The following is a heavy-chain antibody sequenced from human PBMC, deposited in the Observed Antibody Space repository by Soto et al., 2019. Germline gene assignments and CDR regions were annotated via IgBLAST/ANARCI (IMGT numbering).Heavy chain of an antibody. J-gene: IGHJ6*03. Sequence: SETLSLTCAVYGGSFSGYYWSWIRQPPGKGLEWIGEINHSGSTNYNPSLKSRVTISVDTSKNQFSLKLSSVTAADTAVYFCARVITGTVCYYCYFKGVWGKGTTVTVSS. D-gene: IGHD1-20*01. CDR3: ARVITGTVCYYCYFKGV. V-gene: IGHV4-34*01. CDR2: INHSGST. CDR1: GGSFSGYY.